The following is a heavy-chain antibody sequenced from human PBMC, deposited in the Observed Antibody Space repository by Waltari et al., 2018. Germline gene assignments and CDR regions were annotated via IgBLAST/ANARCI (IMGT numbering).Heavy chain of an antibody. D-gene: IGHD2-15*01. Sequence: QVQLQESGPGLVKPSETLSLTCTVSGGSISSYYWSWIRQPPGKGLEWIGYIYYSGSTNYNTSLKSRVTISVDTSKNQFSRKLSSVTAADTAVDYCARDRPGYCSGGSCAPHYYYGMDVWGQGTTVTVSS. V-gene: IGHV4-59*01. CDR3: ARDRPGYCSGGSCAPHYYYGMDV. CDR1: GGSISSYY. J-gene: IGHJ6*02. CDR2: IYYSGST.